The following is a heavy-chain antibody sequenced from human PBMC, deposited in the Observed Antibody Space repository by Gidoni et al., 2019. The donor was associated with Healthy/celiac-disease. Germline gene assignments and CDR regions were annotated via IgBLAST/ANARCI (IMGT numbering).Heavy chain of an antibody. Sequence: EVQLVESGGGLVKPGGSLRLSCAASGFTFRSYSMNWVRQAPGKGLEWVSSISSSSSYIYYADSVKGRFTISRDNAKNSLYLQMNSLRAEDTAVYYCATDPYYYDSSGYTPSDYWGQGTLVTVSS. CDR1: GFTFRSYS. D-gene: IGHD3-22*01. CDR3: ATDPYYYDSSGYTPSDY. J-gene: IGHJ4*02. CDR2: ISSSSSYI. V-gene: IGHV3-21*01.